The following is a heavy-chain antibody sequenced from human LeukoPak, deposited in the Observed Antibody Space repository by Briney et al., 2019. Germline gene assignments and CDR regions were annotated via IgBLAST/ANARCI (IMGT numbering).Heavy chain of an antibody. Sequence: GGSLRLSCAASGFTVSSNEMSWVRQAPGKGLEWVSYISSSGSTIYYADSVKGRFTISRDNAKNSLYLQMNSLRAEDTAVYYCARVGGGGSCYDREFDYWGQGTLVTVSS. CDR2: ISSSGSTI. CDR1: GFTVSSNE. CDR3: ARVGGGGSCYDREFDY. D-gene: IGHD2-15*01. V-gene: IGHV3-48*03. J-gene: IGHJ4*02.